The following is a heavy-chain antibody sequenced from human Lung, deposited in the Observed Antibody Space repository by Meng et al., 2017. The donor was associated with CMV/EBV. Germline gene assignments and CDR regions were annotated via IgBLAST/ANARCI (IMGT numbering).Heavy chain of an antibody. V-gene: IGHV4-34*01. J-gene: IGHJ4*02. CDR2: INHSGST. D-gene: IGHD3-3*01. CDR3: ARGGFTYDFWSGYDFEY. Sequence: SXTLSLXCAVYGGSFSGYYWSWIRQPPGKGLEWIGEINHSGSTNYNPSLKSRVTISVDTSKNQFSLKLSSVTAADTAVYYCARGGFTYDFWSGYDFEYWGQGTXVTVSS. CDR1: GGSFSGYY.